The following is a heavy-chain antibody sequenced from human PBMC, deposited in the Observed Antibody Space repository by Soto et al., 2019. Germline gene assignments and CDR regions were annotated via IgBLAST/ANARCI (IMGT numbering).Heavy chain of an antibody. Sequence: SETLSLTCTLSGDSIGGGGYWSWIRQFPGRGLEWIGCISSSGSTYYNPALNNRISLSLDTSQNQFSLKLLSVTAADTAIYYCARSGVTGIVIPSHWFDPWGQGTLVTVSS. CDR2: ISSSGST. D-gene: IGHD2-21*02. J-gene: IGHJ5*02. CDR1: GDSIGGGGY. V-gene: IGHV4-31*03. CDR3: ARSGVTGIVIPSHWFDP.